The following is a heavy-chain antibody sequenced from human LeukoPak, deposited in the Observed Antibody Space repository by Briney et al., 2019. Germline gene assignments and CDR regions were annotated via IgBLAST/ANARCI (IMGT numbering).Heavy chain of an antibody. CDR2: IYSSGST. CDR3: EKFLNWVFDN. D-gene: IGHD7-27*01. V-gene: IGHV4-61*02. CDR1: GDSISSATHY. J-gene: IGHJ4*02. Sequence: PSQTLSLTCAVSGDSISSATHYWSWIRQPAGKGLEWIGRIYSSGSTNYNPSLKSRVSISVDTSKNQFSLKMSSVTAADTAVYYCEKFLNWVFDNWGQGTPVTVSS.